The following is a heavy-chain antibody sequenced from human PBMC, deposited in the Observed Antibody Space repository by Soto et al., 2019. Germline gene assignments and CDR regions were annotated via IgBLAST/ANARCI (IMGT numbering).Heavy chain of an antibody. V-gene: IGHV4-31*03. CDR1: GGSFRSGGYY. J-gene: IGHJ6*02. D-gene: IGHD3-16*01. CDR3: ARDRFDYSYGMDV. Sequence: SETLSLTCTVSGGSFRSGGYYWSWIRQHPGKGLEWIGYIYYSGSTYYNPSLKSRVTISVDTSKNQFSLKLSSVTAADTAVYYCARDRFDYSYGMDVWGQGTTVTVSS. CDR2: IYYSGST.